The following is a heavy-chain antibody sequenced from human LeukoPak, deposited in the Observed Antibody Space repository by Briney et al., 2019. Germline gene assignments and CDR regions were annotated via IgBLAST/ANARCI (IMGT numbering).Heavy chain of an antibody. CDR1: GFTFSCFW. J-gene: IGHJ4*02. D-gene: IGHD3-3*01. Sequence: GGPLRLSCAASGFTFSCFWMSWVRKARGKGLEWVANKKKDGSQKYYVDSVEGRFTISRDNAKNSLYLQMDSLRVDDTAVYYCTRVFGGYDVSDYWGQGTLVTVPS. CDR3: TRVFGGYDVSDY. V-gene: IGHV3-7*03. CDR2: KKKDGSQK.